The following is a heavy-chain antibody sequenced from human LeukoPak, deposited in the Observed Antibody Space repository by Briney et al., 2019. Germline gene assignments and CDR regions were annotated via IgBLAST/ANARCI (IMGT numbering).Heavy chain of an antibody. J-gene: IGHJ4*02. CDR3: AKDGPAPRGIDY. V-gene: IGHV3-30*04. CDR2: ISYDGSNK. CDR1: GFTFSSYA. D-gene: IGHD3-10*01. Sequence: GGSLRLSCAASGFTFSSYAMQWVRQAPGKGLEWVAVISYDGSNKYYADSVKGRFTFSRDNSKNTLYLQMNSLRAEDTAVYYCAKDGPAPRGIDYWGQGTLVTVSS.